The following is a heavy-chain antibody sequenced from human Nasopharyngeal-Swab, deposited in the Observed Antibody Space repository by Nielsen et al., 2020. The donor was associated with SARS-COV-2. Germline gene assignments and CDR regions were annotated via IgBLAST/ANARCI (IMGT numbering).Heavy chain of an antibody. CDR1: GGSISSSSYY. D-gene: IGHD3-22*01. CDR3: ARVDSSGYYYVWYYGMDV. CDR2: IYYSVST. J-gene: IGHJ6*02. V-gene: IGHV4-39*07. Sequence: SETLSLTCTVSGGSISSSSYYWGWIRQPPGKGLEWIGSIYYSVSTYYNPSLKSRVTISVDTSKNQFSLKLSSVTAADTAVYYCARVDSSGYYYVWYYGMDVWGQGTTVTVSS.